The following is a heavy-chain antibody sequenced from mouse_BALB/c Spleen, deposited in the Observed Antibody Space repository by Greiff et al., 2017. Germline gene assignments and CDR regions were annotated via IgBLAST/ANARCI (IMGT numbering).Heavy chain of an antibody. V-gene: IGHV1-4*02. D-gene: IGHD2-1*01. Sequence: AAELARPGASVKMSCKASGYTFTSYTMHWVKQRPGQGLEWIGYINPSSGYTEYNQKFKDKTTLTADKSSSTAYMQLSSLTSEDSAVYYCARGGGNYVDYAMDYWGQGTSVTVSS. CDR2: INPSSGYT. CDR3: ARGGGNYVDYAMDY. J-gene: IGHJ4*01. CDR1: GYTFTSYT.